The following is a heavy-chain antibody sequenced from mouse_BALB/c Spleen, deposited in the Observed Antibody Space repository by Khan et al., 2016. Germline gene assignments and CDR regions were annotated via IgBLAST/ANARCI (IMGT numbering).Heavy chain of an antibody. J-gene: IGHJ4*01. CDR3: ARDYEYGLMDY. Sequence: EVELVESGGGLVQPGGSLRLSCATSGFTFTDYYMSWVRQPPGKALEWLGFIRNKANGYTTEYSASVKGRFTISRDNSQSILYLQMNTLRAEDSATYYCARDYEYGLMDYWGQGTSVTVSS. CDR2: IRNKANGYTT. V-gene: IGHV7-3*02. D-gene: IGHD2-4*01. CDR1: GFTFTDYY.